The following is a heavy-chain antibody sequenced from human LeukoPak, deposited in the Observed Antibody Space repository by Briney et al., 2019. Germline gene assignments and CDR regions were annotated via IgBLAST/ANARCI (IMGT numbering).Heavy chain of an antibody. V-gene: IGHV4-31*03. D-gene: IGHD5-12*01. CDR1: GGSISSGDYY. CDR3: ASGGALVATLAY. J-gene: IGHJ4*02. CDR2: IYYGGNT. Sequence: SSQTLSLTCTVSGGSISSGDYYWSWIRQHPGKGLEWIGYIYYGGNTYYNPSLESRVTISLDTSKNKFSLKLSSVTAADTAVYYCASGGALVATLAYWGQGILVTVSS.